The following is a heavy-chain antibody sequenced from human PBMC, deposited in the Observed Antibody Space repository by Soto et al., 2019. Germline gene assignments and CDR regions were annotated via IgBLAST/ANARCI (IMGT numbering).Heavy chain of an antibody. V-gene: IGHV1-69*02. CDR2: IIPILGIA. CDR1: GGSVSIYP. Sequence: SVKTYFETSGGSVSIYPIGWVGQVPGQGLEWMGRIIPILGIANYAQKFQGRVTITADKSTSTAYMELSSLRSEDTAVYYCARSYCSGGSCYPTSYYYYYMDVWGKGTTVTVSS. D-gene: IGHD2-15*01. CDR3: ARSYCSGGSCYPTSYYYYYMDV. J-gene: IGHJ6*03.